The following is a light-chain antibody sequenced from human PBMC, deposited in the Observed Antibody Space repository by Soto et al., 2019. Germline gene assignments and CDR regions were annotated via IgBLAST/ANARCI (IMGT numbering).Light chain of an antibody. V-gene: IGKV1-39*01. Sequence: DIQMTQSPSTLSASVGDRVTITCRASQSISATLAWYQQKPGKAPKLLMYGASNLQSGVPSRFSGRGFGTDFTLTISSLQPEDFATYYCQQSFTTPSFGQGTRLEIK. CDR2: GAS. CDR1: QSISAT. CDR3: QQSFTTPS. J-gene: IGKJ5*01.